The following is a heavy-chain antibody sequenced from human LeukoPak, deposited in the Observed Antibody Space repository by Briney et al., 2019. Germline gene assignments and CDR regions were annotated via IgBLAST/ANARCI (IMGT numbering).Heavy chain of an antibody. CDR3: ARVKGCCTGGSCYPPSLYYYYYYGMDV. CDR1: GGTFSSYA. V-gene: IGHV1-69*13. Sequence: ASVKVSCKASGGTFSSYAISWVRQAPGQGLEWMGGIIPIFGTANYAQKFQGRVTITADESTSTAYMELSSLRSEDTAVYYCARVKGCCTGGSCYPPSLYYYYYYGMDVWGQGTTVTVSS. D-gene: IGHD2-15*01. J-gene: IGHJ6*02. CDR2: IIPIFGTA.